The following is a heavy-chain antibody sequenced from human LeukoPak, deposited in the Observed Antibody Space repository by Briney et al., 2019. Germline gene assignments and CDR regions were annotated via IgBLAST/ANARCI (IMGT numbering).Heavy chain of an antibody. J-gene: IGHJ4*02. Sequence: ASVKVSCKASGYTFTSYDINWVRQATGQGLEWMGWMNPNSGNTGYAQKFQGRVTMTRNTSISRAYMELSSLRSEDTAMYYCATTFTFGGVIVKDYWGQGTLVTVSS. CDR3: ATTFTFGGVIVKDY. V-gene: IGHV1-8*01. CDR1: GYTFTSYD. CDR2: MNPNSGNT. D-gene: IGHD3-16*02.